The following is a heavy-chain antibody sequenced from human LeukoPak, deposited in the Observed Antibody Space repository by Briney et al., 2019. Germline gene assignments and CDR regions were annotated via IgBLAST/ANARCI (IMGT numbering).Heavy chain of an antibody. CDR3: ARRRAAAGTLNWFDP. Sequence: GESLKISCKGSGYSFTSYWIGWVRQMPGKGLEWMGIIYPGDSDTRYSPSLQGQVTISADKSISTAYLQWSSLKASDTAMYYCARRRAAAGTLNWFDPWGQGTLVTVSS. CDR2: IYPGDSDT. CDR1: GYSFTSYW. V-gene: IGHV5-51*01. J-gene: IGHJ5*02. D-gene: IGHD6-13*01.